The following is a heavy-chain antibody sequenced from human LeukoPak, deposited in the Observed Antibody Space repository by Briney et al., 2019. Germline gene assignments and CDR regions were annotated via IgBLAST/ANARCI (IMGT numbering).Heavy chain of an antibody. CDR2: ISSSSRTM. CDR3: ARDLGLYDYGGNIDY. J-gene: IGHJ4*02. D-gene: IGHD4-23*01. CDR1: GFTFSTYS. Sequence: GGSLRLSCAASGFTFSTYSMNWVRQAPGKGLEWISYISSSSRTMYYADSVKGRFTISRDNAKKSLYLQMNSLKAEDTAVYYCARDLGLYDYGGNIDYWGQGTLVTVSS. V-gene: IGHV3-48*04.